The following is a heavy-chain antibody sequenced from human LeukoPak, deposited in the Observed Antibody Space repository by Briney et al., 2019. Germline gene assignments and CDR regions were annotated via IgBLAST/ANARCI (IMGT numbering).Heavy chain of an antibody. Sequence: ASVKVSCKASGYTFTSYGISWVRQAPGQGLEWMGWISAYNGNTNYAQKLQGRVTMTTDTSTGTAYMELRSLRSDDTAVYYCARHPKSGYSGYESDYWGQGTLVTVSS. CDR3: ARHPKSGYSGYESDY. D-gene: IGHD5-12*01. CDR1: GYTFTSYG. V-gene: IGHV1-18*01. CDR2: ISAYNGNT. J-gene: IGHJ4*02.